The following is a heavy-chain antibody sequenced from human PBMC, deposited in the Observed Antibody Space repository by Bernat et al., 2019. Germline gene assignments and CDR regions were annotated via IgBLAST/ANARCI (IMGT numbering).Heavy chain of an antibody. CDR3: AKDSSQWDHFDY. CDR2: ISGSGGST. Sequence: EVQLLESGGGLVQPGGSLRLSCAASGFTFSSYAMSWVRQAPGKGLEWVSAISGSGGSTYYADSVKGRITISRDNSKNTLYLQMNSLRAEDTAVYYCAKDSSQWDHFDYWGQGTLVTVSS. CDR1: GFTFSSYA. J-gene: IGHJ4*02. D-gene: IGHD1-26*01. V-gene: IGHV3-23*01.